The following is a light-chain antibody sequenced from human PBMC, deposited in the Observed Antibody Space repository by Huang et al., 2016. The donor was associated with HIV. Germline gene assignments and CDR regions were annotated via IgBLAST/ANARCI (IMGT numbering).Light chain of an antibody. V-gene: IGKV3-15*01. J-gene: IGKJ2*01. CDR1: QSVSSN. CDR2: GAS. Sequence: EIVMTQSLATLSVSPGERATLSCRASQSVSSNLAWYQQKPGQAPRRLIYGASTRATGCPARFSGSGSGTEFTLTISSLQSEDFAVYYCQQYNDWPPMYTFGQGTKLEIK. CDR3: QQYNDWPPMYT.